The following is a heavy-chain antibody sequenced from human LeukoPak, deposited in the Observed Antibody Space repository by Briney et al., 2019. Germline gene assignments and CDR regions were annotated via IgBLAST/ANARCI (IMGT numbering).Heavy chain of an antibody. CDR3: ARAYCGGDCYHRVDAFDI. D-gene: IGHD2-21*02. CDR1: GGSFSGYY. CDR2: INHSGST. J-gene: IGHJ3*02. Sequence: SETLSLTCAVYGGSFSGYYWSWIRQPPGKGLEWIGEINHSGSTNYNPSLKSRVTISVDTSKNQFSLKLSSVTAADTAVYYCARAYCGGDCYHRVDAFDIWGQGTMVTVSS. V-gene: IGHV4-34*01.